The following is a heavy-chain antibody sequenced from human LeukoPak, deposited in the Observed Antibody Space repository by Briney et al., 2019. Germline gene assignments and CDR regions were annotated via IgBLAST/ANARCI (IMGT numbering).Heavy chain of an antibody. D-gene: IGHD1-26*01. CDR2: IYYSGSP. V-gene: IGHV4-59*01. CDR1: GGSISSYY. CDR3: ARGIVGATWYYFDY. J-gene: IGHJ4*02. Sequence: SETLSLTXTVSGGSISSYYWSWIRQPPGKGLEWIGYIYYSGSPNYNPSLKSRVTISVDTSKNQFSLKLSSVTAVDTAVYYCARGIVGATWYYFDYWGQGTLVTVSS.